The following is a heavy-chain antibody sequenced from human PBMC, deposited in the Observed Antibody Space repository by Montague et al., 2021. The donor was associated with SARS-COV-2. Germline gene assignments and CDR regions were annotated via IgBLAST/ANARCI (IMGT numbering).Heavy chain of an antibody. CDR2: ICGDGDRT. Sequence: SLRLSCAASGFTFIAYAMHWVRQAPGEGLEWVSLICGDGDRTYYANSVKGRFTISRDNSKNSLYLQINSLRSEDTALYYCAKDAADILVVRLIYMDVWGKGNTVTVSS. V-gene: IGHV3-43*02. J-gene: IGHJ6*03. D-gene: IGHD2-2*01. CDR1: GFTFIAYA. CDR3: AKDAADILVVRLIYMDV.